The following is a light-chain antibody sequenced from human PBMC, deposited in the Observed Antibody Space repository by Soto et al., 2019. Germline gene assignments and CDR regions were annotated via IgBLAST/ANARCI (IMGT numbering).Light chain of an antibody. V-gene: IGKV3-15*01. CDR1: QSVSSS. CDR2: RAS. J-gene: IGKJ2*01. CDR3: QQYNSWPYT. Sequence: IVMTQSQGTLSVSPGERATLSCSASQSVSSSLDWYQQKPGQAPRLLIYRASTRAADIPARFSGSGSGTEFTLTISSLRSEDLAVYDCQQYNSWPYTFGQGTKLEIK.